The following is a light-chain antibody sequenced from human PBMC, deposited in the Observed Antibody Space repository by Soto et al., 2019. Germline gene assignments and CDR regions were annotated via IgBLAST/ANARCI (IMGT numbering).Light chain of an antibody. J-gene: IGKJ1*01. CDR1: QSISSW. Sequence: DIQFTQSPSTLSASIGDKVTISCRATQSISSWLAWYQHKPGEAPNILIYDASDLETGVPLRFRGRRSETEFTLTINGLQPDDFETYYCQQYNSFPWTFGLGTKVDIK. CDR2: DAS. CDR3: QQYNSFPWT. V-gene: IGKV1-5*01.